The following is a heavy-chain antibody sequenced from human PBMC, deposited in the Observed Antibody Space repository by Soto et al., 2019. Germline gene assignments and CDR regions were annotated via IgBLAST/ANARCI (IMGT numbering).Heavy chain of an antibody. CDR1: GYTFNLYG. CDR3: ARILQTCRALGH. CDR2: ISGYNGNA. J-gene: IGHJ4*02. Sequence: QVQLVQSAGEVRKPGASVKVSCKTSGYTFNLYGMTWLRQAPGQGLEWMGWISGYNGNATYAQKFKGRVVLTIDTSTTTAHMELGSLTSGDAAVYYCARILQTCRALGHWGQGTLVTVSS. V-gene: IGHV1-18*04. D-gene: IGHD3-9*01.